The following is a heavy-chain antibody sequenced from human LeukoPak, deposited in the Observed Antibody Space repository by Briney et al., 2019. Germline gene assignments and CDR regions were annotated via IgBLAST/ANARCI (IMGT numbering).Heavy chain of an antibody. Sequence: GGSLRLSCTVSGFTVSTNSMSWVRQAPGKGLEWVSFIYSDNTHYSDSVKGRFTISRDNSKNTLYLQMNSLRAEDTAVYYCARRAGAYSHPYDYWGQGILVTVSS. V-gene: IGHV3-53*01. CDR3: ARRAGAYSHPYDY. J-gene: IGHJ4*02. D-gene: IGHD4/OR15-4a*01. CDR2: IYSDNT. CDR1: GFTVSTNS.